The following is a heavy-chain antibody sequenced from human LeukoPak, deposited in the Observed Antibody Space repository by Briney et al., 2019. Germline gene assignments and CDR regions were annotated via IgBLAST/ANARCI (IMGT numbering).Heavy chain of an antibody. CDR3: TTEEGTYYDFWSGANV. V-gene: IGHV3-15*01. Sequence: PGGSLRLSCEASGFTFSNAWMSWVRQAPGKGLEWVGRIKSKTDGGTTDYAAPVKGRFTISRDDSKNTLYLQMNSLQTEDTAMYYCTTEEGTYYDFWSGANVWGQGTTVTVSS. D-gene: IGHD3-3*01. CDR2: IKSKTDGGTT. CDR1: GFTFSNAW. J-gene: IGHJ6*02.